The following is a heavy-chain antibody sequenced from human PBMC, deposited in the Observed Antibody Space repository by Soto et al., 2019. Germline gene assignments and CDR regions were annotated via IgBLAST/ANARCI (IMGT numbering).Heavy chain of an antibody. CDR3: AKDRMPVSGTLFDF. J-gene: IGHJ4*02. Sequence: GGSLRLSCAASGFNFSSYCMHWVRQAPGKGLEWVAAISYDGSIKYYADSAKGRFTISRDNSENTLYLQMNSLRAEDTAVFYCAKDRMPVSGTLFDFWGQGILVTVSS. CDR1: GFNFSSYC. D-gene: IGHD6-19*01. V-gene: IGHV3-30*18. CDR2: ISYDGSIK.